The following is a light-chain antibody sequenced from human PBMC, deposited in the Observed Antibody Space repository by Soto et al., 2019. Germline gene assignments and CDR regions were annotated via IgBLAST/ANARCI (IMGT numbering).Light chain of an antibody. V-gene: IGLV1-47*01. CDR2: RNN. CDR3: AALDDSLSGPLYV. CDR1: SSNIGSNY. J-gene: IGLJ1*01. Sequence: QSVLTQPPSASGTPGQRVTISCSGSSSNIGSNYVYWYQQLPGTAPKLLIYRNNQRPSGVPDRFSGSKSGTSASLAIRGLRSEDEADYYCAALDDSLSGPLYVFGTGTKVTVL.